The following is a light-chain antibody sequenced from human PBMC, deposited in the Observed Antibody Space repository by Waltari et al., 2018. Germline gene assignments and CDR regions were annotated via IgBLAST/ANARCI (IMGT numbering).Light chain of an antibody. CDR2: GAS. CDR1: QSVSSSY. CDR3: QQYGSSPWT. V-gene: IGKV3-20*01. Sequence: EIVFTQSPGTLSLSPGESATLSCRASQSVSSSYLAWYQQKPGQAPRVLIHGASNRATGIPDRFSGSGSGTDFTLTISRLEPEDFAVYYCQQYGSSPWTFGQGTKVEIK. J-gene: IGKJ1*01.